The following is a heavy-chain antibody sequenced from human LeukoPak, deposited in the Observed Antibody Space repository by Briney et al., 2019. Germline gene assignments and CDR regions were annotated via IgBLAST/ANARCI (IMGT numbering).Heavy chain of an antibody. CDR3: ARDHPITIFGVVISSWFDP. V-gene: IGHV1-69*05. Sequence: SVKVSCKASGYTFTSYGISWVRQAPGQGLEWMGRIIPIFGTANYAQKFQGRVTITTDESTSTAYMELSSLRSEDTAVYYCARDHPITIFGVVISSWFDPWGQGTLVTVSS. CDR2: IIPIFGTA. J-gene: IGHJ5*02. D-gene: IGHD3-3*01. CDR1: GYTFTSYG.